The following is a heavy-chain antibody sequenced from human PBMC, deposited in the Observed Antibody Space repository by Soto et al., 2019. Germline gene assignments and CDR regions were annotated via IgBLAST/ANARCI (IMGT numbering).Heavy chain of an antibody. Sequence: QVRLQESGPGLVKPSGTLSLTCLVSGGSMSSPNWWTWVRQAPVKGLEWIAEIHHSGATNYSPALKSRAVISIDKSNNQFSLQLSPVTAADTAVYYCATGSPYYYGSGGMWDSWGRGALVTVSS. J-gene: IGHJ4*02. CDR1: GGSMSSPNW. CDR2: IHHSGAT. D-gene: IGHD3-10*01. CDR3: ATGSPYYYGSGGMWDS. V-gene: IGHV4-4*02.